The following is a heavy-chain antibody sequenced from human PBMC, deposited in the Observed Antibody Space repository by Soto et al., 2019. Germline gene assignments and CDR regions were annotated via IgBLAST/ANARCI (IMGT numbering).Heavy chain of an antibody. J-gene: IGHJ3*02. V-gene: IGHV4-59*01. CDR1: CGSIISYY. CDR3: ARRYGKNAFDI. D-gene: IGHD5-18*01. Sequence: PSDTLSLTCTVSCGSIISYYWSWIRQPPGKGLEWIGYIYYSGSTNYNPSLKSRVTISVDTSKNQFSLKLSSVTAADTAVYYYARRYGKNAFDIWGQGTMVT. CDR2: IYYSGST.